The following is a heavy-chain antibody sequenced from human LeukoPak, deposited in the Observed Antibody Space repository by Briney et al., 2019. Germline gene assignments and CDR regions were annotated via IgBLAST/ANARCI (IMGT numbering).Heavy chain of an antibody. D-gene: IGHD5-24*01. J-gene: IGHJ4*02. Sequence: SETLSLTCAVSGGSISSSNWWSWVRQPPGKGLEWIGSIYHSGSIYYNPSLKSRVTISVDTSKNQFSLKLSSVTAADTAVYYCAREAIRGLFDYWGQGTLVTVSS. CDR2: IYHSGSI. V-gene: IGHV4-4*02. CDR3: AREAIRGLFDY. CDR1: GGSISSSNW.